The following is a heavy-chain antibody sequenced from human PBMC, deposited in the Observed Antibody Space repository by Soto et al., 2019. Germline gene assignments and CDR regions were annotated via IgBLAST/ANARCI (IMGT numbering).Heavy chain of an antibody. V-gene: IGHV4-59*01. Sequence: PSETLSLTCTVSGGSISSYYWSWIRQPPGKGLEWIGYIYYSGSTNYNPSLKSRVTISVDTSKNQFSLKLSSVTAADTAVYYCARERSTADYYGMDVWGQGTTVTVSS. CDR2: IYYSGST. CDR3: ARERSTADYYGMDV. J-gene: IGHJ6*02. CDR1: GGSISSYY. D-gene: IGHD4-17*01.